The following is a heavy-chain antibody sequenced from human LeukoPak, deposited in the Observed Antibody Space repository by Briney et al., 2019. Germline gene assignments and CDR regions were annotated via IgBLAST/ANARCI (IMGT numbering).Heavy chain of an antibody. CDR2: FYNSGSF. Sequence: SETLSLTCSVSGVSISSFYWTWIRQVPGKGLEWIGYFYNSGSFDYNPSLKSRATFSEDTSKNHFSLSLSAVTAADTAVYYCASPGPYYSETSGYLVFWGQGILVTVSS. J-gene: IGHJ4*02. CDR1: GVSISSFY. CDR3: ASPGPYYSETSGYLVF. V-gene: IGHV4-59*01. D-gene: IGHD3-22*01.